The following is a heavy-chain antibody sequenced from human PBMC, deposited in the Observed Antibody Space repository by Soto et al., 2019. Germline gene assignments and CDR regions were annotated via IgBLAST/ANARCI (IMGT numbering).Heavy chain of an antibody. D-gene: IGHD5-18*01. V-gene: IGHV2-5*01. CDR3: AHKLDTVDWFGP. Sequence: QITLKESGPTLVKSTQTLTLTCSFSGFSLWNGGVGVGWIRQPPGKALEWVALIYWNDDKRYSPFLKNKLTLIKDTFKDQVVLTMTNVDPVDTATYYCAHKLDTVDWFGPWGQGILVTVSS. CDR2: IYWNDDK. J-gene: IGHJ5*02. CDR1: GFSLWNGGVG.